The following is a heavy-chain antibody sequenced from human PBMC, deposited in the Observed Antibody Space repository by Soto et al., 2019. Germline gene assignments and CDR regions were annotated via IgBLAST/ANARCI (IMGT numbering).Heavy chain of an antibody. CDR2: ISGSGGST. Sequence: PGGSLRLSCAASGFTFSSYAMSWVRQAPGKGLEWVSAISGSGGSTYYADSVKGRFTISRDNSKNTLYLQMNSLSAEDTAVYYCAKDFPIAAAGPNWFDPWGQGTLVTVSS. V-gene: IGHV3-23*01. CDR3: AKDFPIAAAGPNWFDP. D-gene: IGHD6-13*01. CDR1: GFTFSSYA. J-gene: IGHJ5*02.